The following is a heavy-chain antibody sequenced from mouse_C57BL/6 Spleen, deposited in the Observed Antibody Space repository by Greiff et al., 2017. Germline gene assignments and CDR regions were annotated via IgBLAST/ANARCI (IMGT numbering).Heavy chain of an antibody. J-gene: IGHJ1*03. CDR2: IDPETGGT. CDR1: GYTFTDYE. D-gene: IGHD4-1*01. Sequence: VQLQQSGAELVRPGASVTLSCKASGYTFTDYEMHWLKQTPVHGLEWIGAIDPETGGTAYNQKFKGKAILTADKSSSTAYMELRSLTSEDSAVYYCTRALSGPYWYFDVWGTGTTVTVSS. V-gene: IGHV1-15*01. CDR3: TRALSGPYWYFDV.